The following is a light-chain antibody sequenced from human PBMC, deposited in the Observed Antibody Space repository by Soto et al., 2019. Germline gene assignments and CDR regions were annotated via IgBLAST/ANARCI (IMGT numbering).Light chain of an antibody. V-gene: IGKV3-11*01. Sequence: EVVLTQSPATLSFSQGERATLSCRASQSVDSYLAWYQQKVGQAPRLLIYDASNRATGIPARFSGSGSGTDFTLTISRLEPEDFAVYYCQHRSNWPPTFGQGTKVDI. CDR3: QHRSNWPPT. CDR2: DAS. CDR1: QSVDSY. J-gene: IGKJ1*01.